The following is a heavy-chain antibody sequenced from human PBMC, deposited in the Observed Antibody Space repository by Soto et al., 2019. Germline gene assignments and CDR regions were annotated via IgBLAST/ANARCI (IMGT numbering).Heavy chain of an antibody. CDR2: LTPTGTT. V-gene: IGHV3-23*01. J-gene: IGHJ4*02. D-gene: IGHD1-1*01. CDR3: AKRATTVPTQRNYFAC. CDR1: GFSFSDYS. Sequence: PGRSLRLSCVASGFSFSDYSMTWVRQGPGRGLEWVATLTPTGTTFYADSVKGRFTISRDNNRNTLSLQMYNLRAEDTARYYCAKRATTVPTQRNYFACCGKGTLVTVSS.